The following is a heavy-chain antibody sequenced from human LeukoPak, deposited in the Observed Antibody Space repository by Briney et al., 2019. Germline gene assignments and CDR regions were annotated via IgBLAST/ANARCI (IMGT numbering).Heavy chain of an antibody. Sequence: SETLSLTCAVSGYSISSGYYWGWIRQPPGKGLEWIGSIYYSGSTYYNPSLKSRVTISVDTSKNQLSLKLSSVTAADTDVYYCARVATTTNPPQRPFDFWGQGTLVTVSS. CDR2: IYYSGST. CDR1: GYSISSGYY. D-gene: IGHD5-12*01. J-gene: IGHJ4*02. CDR3: ARVATTTNPPQRPFDF. V-gene: IGHV4-38-2*01.